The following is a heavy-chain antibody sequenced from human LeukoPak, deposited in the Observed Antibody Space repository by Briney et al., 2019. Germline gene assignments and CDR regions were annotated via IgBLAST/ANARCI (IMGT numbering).Heavy chain of an antibody. V-gene: IGHV3-21*05. CDR1: GFTFGEYS. D-gene: IGHD3-22*01. Sequence: GGSLRLSCAASGFTFGEYSMNWVRQAPGKGLEWLSYIGRGSDYIYYADSVKGRFTISRDDVQNSVYLQMNSLRVEDTAVYYCTYLRTIYYNEKWSDPWGQGTLVTVSS. CDR3: TYLRTIYYNEKWSDP. CDR2: IGRGSDYI. J-gene: IGHJ5*02.